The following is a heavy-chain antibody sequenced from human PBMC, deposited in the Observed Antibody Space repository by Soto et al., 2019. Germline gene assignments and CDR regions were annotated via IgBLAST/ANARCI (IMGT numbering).Heavy chain of an antibody. CDR3: ARGGYSSSWYFEGLGN. CDR1: GGSISSSSYY. V-gene: IGHV4-39*07. D-gene: IGHD6-13*01. CDR2: IYYSGST. Sequence: SETLSLTCTVSGGSISSSSYYWGWIRQPPGKGLEWIGSIYYSGSTYYNPSLKSRVTISVDTSKNQFSLKLSSVTAADTAVYYCARGGYSSSWYFEGLGNWGQGTMVTVSS. J-gene: IGHJ3*01.